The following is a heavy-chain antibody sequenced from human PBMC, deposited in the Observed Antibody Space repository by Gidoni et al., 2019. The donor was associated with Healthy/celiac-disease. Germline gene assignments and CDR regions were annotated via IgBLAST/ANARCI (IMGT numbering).Heavy chain of an antibody. CDR1: GFPFSSYG. J-gene: IGHJ4*02. CDR2: IRYDGSNK. D-gene: IGHD6-6*01. CDR3: AKRSGRSIAARPDDY. Sequence: QVQLVESGGGVVQPGGSRRPSCSAPGFPFSSYGMHWVRQAPGKGLEWVAFIRYDGSNKYYADSVKGRFTISRDNSKNTLYLQMNSLRAEETAVYYCAKRSGRSIAARPDDYWGQGTLVTVSS. V-gene: IGHV3-30*02.